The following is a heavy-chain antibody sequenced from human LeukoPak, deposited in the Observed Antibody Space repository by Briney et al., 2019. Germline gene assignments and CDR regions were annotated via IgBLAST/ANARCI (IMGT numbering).Heavy chain of an antibody. CDR1: GFTYSSYS. V-gene: IGHV3-74*01. Sequence: EPGGSLRLSCAASGFTYSSYSMNWVRQAPGKGLVWVSRINSDGSSTSYADFVKGRFTISRDNVKNTLYLQMNSLRAEDTAVYYCASQQWLVSTFDIWGQGTMVTVSS. CDR3: ASQQWLVSTFDI. J-gene: IGHJ3*02. CDR2: INSDGSST. D-gene: IGHD6-19*01.